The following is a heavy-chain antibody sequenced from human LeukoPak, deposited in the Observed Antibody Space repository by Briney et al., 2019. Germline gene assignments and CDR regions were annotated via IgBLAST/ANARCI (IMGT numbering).Heavy chain of an antibody. Sequence: GGSLRLSCAASGFTFSSYAMSWVRQAPGKGLEWVSAISGSGGSTYYADSVKGRFTISRDNSKNTLYLQMNSLRAEDTAVYYCAKHLRRLRFLEALAWYYYGMDVWGQGTTVTVSS. CDR1: GFTFSSYA. D-gene: IGHD3-3*01. V-gene: IGHV3-23*01. J-gene: IGHJ6*02. CDR2: ISGSGGST. CDR3: AKHLRRLRFLEALAWYYYGMDV.